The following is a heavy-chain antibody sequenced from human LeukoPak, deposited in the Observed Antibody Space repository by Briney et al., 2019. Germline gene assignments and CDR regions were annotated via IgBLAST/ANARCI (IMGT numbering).Heavy chain of an antibody. CDR3: AKGDTNDYGDYYFDY. CDR2: ISGSGGST. CDR1: GFTVSSTY. V-gene: IGHV3-23*01. D-gene: IGHD4-17*01. J-gene: IGHJ4*02. Sequence: GGSLRLSCAASGFTVSSTYMSWVRQAPGKGLEWVSAISGSGGSTYYADSVKGRFTISRDNSKNTLYLQMNSLRAEDTAVYYCAKGDTNDYGDYYFDYWGQGTLVTVSS.